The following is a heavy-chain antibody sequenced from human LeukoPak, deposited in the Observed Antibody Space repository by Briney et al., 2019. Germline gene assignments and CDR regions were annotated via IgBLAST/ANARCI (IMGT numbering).Heavy chain of an antibody. CDR3: ATSIAARPPDDY. CDR1: GFTFSSYG. J-gene: IGHJ4*02. CDR2: IWSDGSNK. D-gene: IGHD6-6*01. V-gene: IGHV3-33*01. Sequence: PGGSLRLSCAASGFTFSSYGMHWVRQAPGKGLEWVSLIWSDGSNKNYADSVKGRFTISRDNSKNTLYLQMNSLRAEDTAVYYCATSIAARPPDDYWGQGTLVTVSS.